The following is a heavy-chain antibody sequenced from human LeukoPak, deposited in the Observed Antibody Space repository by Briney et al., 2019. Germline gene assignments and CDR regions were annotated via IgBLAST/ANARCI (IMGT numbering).Heavy chain of an antibody. Sequence: GGSLRLSCAASGFTFSSYAMHWVRQAPGKGLEWVAVISYDGSNKYYADSVKGRFTIFRDNSKNTLYLQMNSLRAEDTAVYYCAREETPPLWFAWNQKTDAFDIWGQGTMVTVSS. CDR1: GFTFSSYA. J-gene: IGHJ3*02. CDR2: ISYDGSNK. V-gene: IGHV3-30*04. D-gene: IGHD3-10*01. CDR3: AREETPPLWFAWNQKTDAFDI.